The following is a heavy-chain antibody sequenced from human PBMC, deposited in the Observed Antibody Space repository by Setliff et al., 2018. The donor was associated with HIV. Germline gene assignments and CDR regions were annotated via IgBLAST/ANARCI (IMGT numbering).Heavy chain of an antibody. Sequence: PGGSLRLSCAASGFTFSDYWMHWVRQAPGKGLVWVSRVKNDGTSTDYADSVRGRFTISRDNAKNTLYLQMNSLRVEDTAVYYCARLGMVPATLDFWGQGTPVTVSS. D-gene: IGHD2-21*02. J-gene: IGHJ4*02. CDR3: ARLGMVPATLDF. CDR2: VKNDGTST. V-gene: IGHV3-74*01. CDR1: GFTFSDYW.